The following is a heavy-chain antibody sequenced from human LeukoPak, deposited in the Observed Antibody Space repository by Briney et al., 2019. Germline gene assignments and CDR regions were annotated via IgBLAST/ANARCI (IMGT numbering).Heavy chain of an antibody. J-gene: IGHJ3*02. CDR1: GGSISSGGYS. V-gene: IGHV4-30-2*01. CDR2: INHSGST. CDR3: ARGLYYDRPTGAFDI. Sequence: PSQTLSLTCAVSGGSISSGGYSWSWIRQPPGKGLEWIGEINHSGSTNYNPSLKSRVTISVDTSKNQFSPKLSSVTAADTAVYYCARGLYYDRPTGAFDIWGQGTMVTVSS. D-gene: IGHD3-10*02.